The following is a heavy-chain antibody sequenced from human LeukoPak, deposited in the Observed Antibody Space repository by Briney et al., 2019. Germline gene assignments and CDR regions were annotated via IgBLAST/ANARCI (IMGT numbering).Heavy chain of an antibody. CDR2: IHTSGSA. CDR1: GDSISSSY. Sequence: SETLSLTCTVSGDSISSSYWGWVRQPAGKGLEWIGRIHTSGSAYYSPSLKSRVTMSVDTSTNQFSLKLSSVTAADTAMYYCAGSGPRYAAVFDYWGQGTLVTVSS. V-gene: IGHV4-4*07. J-gene: IGHJ4*02. CDR3: AGSGPRYAAVFDY. D-gene: IGHD6-25*01.